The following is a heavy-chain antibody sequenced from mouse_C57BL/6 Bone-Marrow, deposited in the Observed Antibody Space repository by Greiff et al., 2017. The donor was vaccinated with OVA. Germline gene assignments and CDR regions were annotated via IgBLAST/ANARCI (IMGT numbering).Heavy chain of an antibody. V-gene: IGHV1-4*01. CDR1: GYTFTSYT. Sequence: VKLQQSGAELARPGASVKMSCKASGYTFTSYTMHWVKQRPGQGLEWIGYINPSSGYTKYNQKFKDKATLTADKSSSTAYMQLSSLTSADSAVYYCARAYYGSRHGYFDVWGTGTTVTVSS. J-gene: IGHJ1*03. D-gene: IGHD1-1*01. CDR2: INPSSGYT. CDR3: ARAYYGSRHGYFDV.